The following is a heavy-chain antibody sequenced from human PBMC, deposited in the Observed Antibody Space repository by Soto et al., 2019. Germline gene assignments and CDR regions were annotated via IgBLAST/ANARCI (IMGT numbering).Heavy chain of an antibody. J-gene: IGHJ5*02. CDR3: ARRESNGWYNNYFDP. V-gene: IGHV4-39*01. Sequence: ETLSLTCTVSGGSISSTNYYWGWIRQPPGKGLEWIGSIYYSGNTYYNPSLKSRVTISADTSKSQFSLKLSSVTAADTAVYYCARRESNGWYNNYFDPWGQGTPVTVSS. CDR1: GGSISSTNYY. D-gene: IGHD6-19*01. CDR2: IYYSGNT.